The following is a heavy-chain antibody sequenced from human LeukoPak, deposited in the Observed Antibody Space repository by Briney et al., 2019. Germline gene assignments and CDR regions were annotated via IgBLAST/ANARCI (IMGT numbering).Heavy chain of an antibody. J-gene: IGHJ3*02. CDR2: VSGSGVST. Sequence: GGSLRLSCAASAFTFSNYAMTWVRQGPGKGLEWVSGVSGSGVSTYYADSVKGRFTISRDNSKNTLYLQMNSLRAEDTAVYYCAKGRPHRGWASSWAHRKTGAFDIWGQGTMVTVSS. V-gene: IGHV3-23*01. CDR1: AFTFSNYA. D-gene: IGHD6-13*01. CDR3: AKGRPHRGWASSWAHRKTGAFDI.